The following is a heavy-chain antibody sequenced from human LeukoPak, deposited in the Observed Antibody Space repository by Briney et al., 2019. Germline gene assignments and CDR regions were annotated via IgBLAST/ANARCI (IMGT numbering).Heavy chain of an antibody. CDR2: INTDGSST. Sequence: PGGSLRLSCAASGFTFSSYAMSWVRQAPGKGLVWVSRINTDGSSTSYADSVKGRFTISRDNAKNTLYLQMNSLRAEDTAVYYCARANSGSYPFDYWGQGTLVTVSS. V-gene: IGHV3-74*01. D-gene: IGHD1-26*01. CDR1: GFTFSSYA. J-gene: IGHJ4*02. CDR3: ARANSGSYPFDY.